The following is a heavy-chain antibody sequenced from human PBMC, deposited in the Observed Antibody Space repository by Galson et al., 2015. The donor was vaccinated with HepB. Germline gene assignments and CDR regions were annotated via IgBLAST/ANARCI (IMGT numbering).Heavy chain of an antibody. D-gene: IGHD6-13*01. CDR1: GYIFTGYY. CDR2: INPNSGGT. V-gene: IGHV1-2*02. J-gene: IGHJ6*03. CDR3: ARDWSYAAAGKGDYYYFMDV. Sequence: SVKVSCKASGYIFTGYYIHWVRQAPGQGLEWMGWINPNSGGTKYAQKFQGRVTMTRDTSISTVYMELSRLRSDDTAVYYCARDWSYAAAGKGDYYYFMDVWGKGTTVTVSS.